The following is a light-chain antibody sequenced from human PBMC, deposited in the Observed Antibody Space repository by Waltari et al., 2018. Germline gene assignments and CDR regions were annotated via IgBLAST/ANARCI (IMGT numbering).Light chain of an antibody. J-gene: IGKJ4*01. CDR1: QSVLYSSKSKTF. CDR3: QQYYSTPLT. Sequence: DIVITQSPDSLAVSLGERANVKCKSSQSVLYSSKSKTFLAGYQQKPGQPPELLIHSASSRESGVPDRFSGSGSGTDFTLTISSLQAEDVAVYYCQQYYSTPLTFGGGTKVEIK. CDR2: SAS. V-gene: IGKV4-1*01.